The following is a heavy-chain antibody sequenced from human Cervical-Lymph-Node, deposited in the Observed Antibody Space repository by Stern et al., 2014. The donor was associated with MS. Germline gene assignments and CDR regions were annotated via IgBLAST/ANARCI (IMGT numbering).Heavy chain of an antibody. V-gene: IGHV3-33*01. CDR3: ARGGSGWDYYYYGMDV. J-gene: IGHJ6*02. CDR1: GFTFSSYG. D-gene: IGHD6-19*01. CDR2: IWYDGSNK. Sequence: VHLVESGGGVVQPGRSLRLSCAASGFTFSSYGMHWVRQAPGKGLEWVAVIWYDGSNKYYADSVKGRFTISRDNSKNTLYLQMNSLRAEDTAVYYCARGGSGWDYYYYGMDVWGQGTTVTVSS.